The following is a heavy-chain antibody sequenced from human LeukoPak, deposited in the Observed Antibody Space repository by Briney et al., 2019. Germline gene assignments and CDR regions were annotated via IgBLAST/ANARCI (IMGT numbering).Heavy chain of an antibody. CDR3: ARADYGDLFDY. CDR2: IYTSGST. CDR1: GGSISSGSYY. Sequence: SQTLSLTCTVSGGSISSGSYYWSWIRQPAGKGLEWIGRIYTSGSTNYNPSLKSRVTISVDTSKNQFSLKLSSVTAADPAVYYCARADYGDLFDYWGQGTLVTVSS. D-gene: IGHD4-17*01. J-gene: IGHJ4*02. V-gene: IGHV4-61*02.